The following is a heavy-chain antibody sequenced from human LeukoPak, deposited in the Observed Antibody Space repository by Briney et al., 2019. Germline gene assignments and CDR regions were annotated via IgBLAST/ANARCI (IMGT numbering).Heavy chain of an antibody. CDR3: ARETTGAGTARPFDY. Sequence: SETLSLTCTVSGGSISNFYWGWIRQPAGKTLEWIGRIYSSGSTNYNPSLKSRVTMPLDTSKNQFSLKLSSVTAADTAVYFCARETTGAGTARPFDYWGQGTLVTVSS. J-gene: IGHJ4*02. CDR1: GGSISNFY. CDR2: IYSSGST. D-gene: IGHD6-13*01. V-gene: IGHV4-4*07.